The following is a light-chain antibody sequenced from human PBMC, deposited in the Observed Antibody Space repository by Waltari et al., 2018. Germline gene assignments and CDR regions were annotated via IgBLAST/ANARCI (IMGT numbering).Light chain of an antibody. CDR2: GAS. J-gene: IGKJ4*01. CDR1: QRVGSN. Sequence: EILMTQSPATLSVSPGERATLSCRASQRVGSNLAWYQQKPGQAPRLLIYGASPRATGIPARFSGSGSGTEFTLTISSLQSEDFAVYYCQQYNNWPPLTFGGGTKVEIK. V-gene: IGKV3-15*01. CDR3: QQYNNWPPLT.